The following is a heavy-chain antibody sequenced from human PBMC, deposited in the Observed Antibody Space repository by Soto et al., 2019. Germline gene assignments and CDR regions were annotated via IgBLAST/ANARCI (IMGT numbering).Heavy chain of an antibody. CDR3: ASQHYYDSSGYYVVY. V-gene: IGHV4-30-2*03. D-gene: IGHD3-22*01. CDR2: IYYSGST. Sequence: PSETLSLTCAVSGGSISSGGYSWSWIRQPPGKGLEWIGYIYYSGSTYYNPSLKSRVTISIDTSKNQFSLKLTSVTATDTAVYYCASQHYYDSSGYYVVYWGQGTLVTVSS. J-gene: IGHJ4*02. CDR1: GGSISSGGYS.